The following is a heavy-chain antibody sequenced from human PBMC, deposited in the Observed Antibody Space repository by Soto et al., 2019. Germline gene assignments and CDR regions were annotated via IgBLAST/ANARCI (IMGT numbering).Heavy chain of an antibody. V-gene: IGHV4-4*02. CDR3: ARDYDGFDY. J-gene: IGHJ4*02. CDR1: SVSITSSNW. Sequence: TSETLSLTCDASSVSITSSNWWTWVRQPPGKGLEWLGKISHSGTVNYNATLRSRVTISVDKPKNQLSLKLMSVTAADTAVYYCARDYDGFDYWGPGILVTVSS. D-gene: IGHD3-16*01. CDR2: ISHSGTV.